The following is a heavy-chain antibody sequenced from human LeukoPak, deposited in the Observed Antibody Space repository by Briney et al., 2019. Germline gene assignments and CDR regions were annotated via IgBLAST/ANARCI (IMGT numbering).Heavy chain of an antibody. D-gene: IGHD6-13*01. CDR2: ISYDGSNK. V-gene: IGHV3-30-3*01. Sequence: PGGSLRLSCAASGFTFSGYPMHWVRQAPGKGLEWVAVISYDGSNKYYADSVKGRFTISRDNSKNTLYLQMNSLRAEDTAVYYCARDTPGSSSWYFDYWGQGTLVTVSS. CDR3: ARDTPGSSSWYFDY. CDR1: GFTFSGYP. J-gene: IGHJ4*02.